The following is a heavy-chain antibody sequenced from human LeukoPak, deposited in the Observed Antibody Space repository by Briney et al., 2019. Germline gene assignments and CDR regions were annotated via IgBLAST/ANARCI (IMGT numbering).Heavy chain of an antibody. V-gene: IGHV5-10-1*01. J-gene: IGHJ4*02. D-gene: IGHD6-13*01. Sequence: GESLKISCKGSGFIFNTYWISWVRQMPGKGLEWMGIVDPTDSDVDYSPSFQGHVTISSDTSTSTVYLQWSSLKASDTAVYYCARRARYHSSFPLDFWGQGTQVIASP. CDR1: GFIFNTYW. CDR3: ARRARYHSSFPLDF. CDR2: VDPTDSDV.